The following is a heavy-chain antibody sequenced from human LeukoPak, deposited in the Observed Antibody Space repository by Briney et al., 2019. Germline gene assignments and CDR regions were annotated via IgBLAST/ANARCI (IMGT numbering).Heavy chain of an antibody. V-gene: IGHV4-34*01. D-gene: IGHD4-11*01. CDR3: ARVGYSNYGDWFDP. CDR1: GGSFSGYY. Sequence: PSETLSLTCAVYGGSFSGYYWSWIRQPPGKGLEWIGEINHSGSTDYNPSLKSRVTISVDTSKNQFSLKLSSVTAADTAVYYCARVGYSNYGDWFDPWGQGTLVTVSS. J-gene: IGHJ5*02. CDR2: INHSGST.